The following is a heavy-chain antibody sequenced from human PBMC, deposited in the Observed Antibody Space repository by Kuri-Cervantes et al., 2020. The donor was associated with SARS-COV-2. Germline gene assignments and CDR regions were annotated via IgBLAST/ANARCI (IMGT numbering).Heavy chain of an antibody. CDR2: ISGSGGHT. CDR3: VRDGDHWNFDY. CDR1: GFTFSGHW. J-gene: IGHJ4*02. V-gene: IGHV3-74*01. Sequence: GESPKTPCAAPGFTFSGHWIHWVRQAPGKGLEWVSGISGSGGHTYYPDSVRGRFTISRDNSKNMVFLQMNSLRAEDTAVYYCVRDGDHWNFDYWGQGTLVTVSS. D-gene: IGHD1-1*01.